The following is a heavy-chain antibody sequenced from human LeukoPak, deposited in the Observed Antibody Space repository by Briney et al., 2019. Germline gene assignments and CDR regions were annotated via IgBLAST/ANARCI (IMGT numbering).Heavy chain of an antibody. D-gene: IGHD5-18*01. CDR2: ISSSSSDI. CDR3: ARDGSYGLVDY. J-gene: IGHJ4*02. Sequence: PGGSLRLSCAASGFTFSSYSMNWVRQAPGKGLEWVSSISSSSSDIYYADSVKGRFTISRDNAKNSLYLQMNSPRTEDTAVYYCARDGSYGLVDYWGQGTLVTVSS. CDR1: GFTFSSYS. V-gene: IGHV3-21*01.